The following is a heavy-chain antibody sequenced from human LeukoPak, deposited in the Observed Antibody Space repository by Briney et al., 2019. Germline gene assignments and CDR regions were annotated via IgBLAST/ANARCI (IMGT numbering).Heavy chain of an antibody. D-gene: IGHD3-3*01. CDR3: ASAPYYDFWSGYYTNWYFDL. CDR2: IYYSGST. V-gene: IGHV4-59*01. CDR1: GGSLSSYY. Sequence: SETLSLTCTVSGGSLSSYYWSWIRQPPGKGLEWIGYIYYSGSTNYNPSLRSRVTISVDTSENQFSLKLSSVTAADTAVYYCASAPYYDFWSGYYTNWYFDLWGRGTLVTVSS. J-gene: IGHJ2*01.